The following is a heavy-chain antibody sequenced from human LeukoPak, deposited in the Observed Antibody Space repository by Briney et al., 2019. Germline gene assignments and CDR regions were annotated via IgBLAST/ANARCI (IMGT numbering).Heavy chain of an antibody. CDR2: IYYSGST. D-gene: IGHD3-22*01. CDR1: GGSLSTHH. V-gene: IGHV4-59*11. Sequence: SETLSLTCVVSGGSLSTHHWSWIRQPPGKGLEWIGYIYYSGSTNYNPSLKSRVTISVDTSKNQFSLKLSSVTAADTAVYYCARALGYYDGYFDYWGQGTLVTVSS. J-gene: IGHJ4*02. CDR3: ARALGYYDGYFDY.